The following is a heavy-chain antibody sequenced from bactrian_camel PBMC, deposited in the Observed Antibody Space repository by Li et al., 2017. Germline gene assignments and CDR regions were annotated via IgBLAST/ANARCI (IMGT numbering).Heavy chain of an antibody. CDR2: RDTDGST. CDR3: AADPRWVGCDIVEKADFGF. J-gene: IGHJ6*01. CDR1: GITEGTNC. V-gene: IGHV3S53*01. D-gene: IGHD3*01. Sequence: HVQLVESGGGSVQAGGSLRLSCEVSGITEGTNCIGWFRQDPGKEREGVAARDTDGSTNYADSVRGRFTISRDGTNNTVYLQMNNLRPDDTAMYYCAADPRWVGCDIVEKADFGFWGPGTQVTVS.